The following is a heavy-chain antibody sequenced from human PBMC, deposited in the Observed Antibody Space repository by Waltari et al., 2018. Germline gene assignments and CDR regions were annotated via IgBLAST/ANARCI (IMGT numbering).Heavy chain of an antibody. V-gene: IGHV3-7*01. Sequence: EVQLVESGGGLVQPGGSLRLSCAASGFTFSSYWMSWVRQAPVKGLEWVANIKQDGSEKYYVDSVKGRFTISRDNAKNSLYLQMNSLRAEDTAVYYCARATYYDFWSGYFGAFDIWGQGTMVTVSS. CDR3: ARATYYDFWSGYFGAFDI. CDR1: GFTFSSYW. D-gene: IGHD3-3*01. J-gene: IGHJ3*02. CDR2: IKQDGSEK.